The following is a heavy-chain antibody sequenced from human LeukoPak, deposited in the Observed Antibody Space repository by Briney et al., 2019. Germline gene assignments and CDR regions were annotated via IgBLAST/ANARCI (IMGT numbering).Heavy chain of an antibody. Sequence: GGSLRLSCAASGFTVSNYGMSWVRQAPGQGLEWVSAISGSGGSTYYADSVKGRFTISRDNSKNTLYLQMNSLRAEDTAVYYCAKSHHVTAIDYWGQGTLVTVSS. J-gene: IGHJ4*02. V-gene: IGHV3-23*01. CDR2: ISGSGGST. CDR3: AKSHHVTAIDY. D-gene: IGHD2-21*02. CDR1: GFTVSNYG.